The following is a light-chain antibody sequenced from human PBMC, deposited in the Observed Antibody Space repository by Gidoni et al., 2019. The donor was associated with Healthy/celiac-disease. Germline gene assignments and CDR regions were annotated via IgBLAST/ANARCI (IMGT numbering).Light chain of an antibody. CDR3: QQSYSTPWYT. J-gene: IGKJ2*01. CDR2: AAS. V-gene: IGKV1-39*01. Sequence: DIQMTQSPSSLSASVGDRVTITCRASQSISSYLNWYQQKPGKAPKLLIYAASSLQSGVPSRFSGSGSGTDFPLTISSLQPEDFATYYCQQSYSTPWYTFGQGTKLEIK. CDR1: QSISSY.